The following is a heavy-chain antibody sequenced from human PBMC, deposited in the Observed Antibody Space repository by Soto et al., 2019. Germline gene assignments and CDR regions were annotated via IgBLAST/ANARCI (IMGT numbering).Heavy chain of an antibody. Sequence: QVQLVQSGAEVKEPGASVRVSCKTSGYTFTSHTLHWARQAPGQGLEWMGWIRVAQNSPRYAQRFQGRVTFSTDTSAPTGYMELSDLTREDTAIYYCAREPEDGVPGDYWCQGTLVAVSS. V-gene: IGHV1-3*01. CDR2: IRVAQNSP. CDR1: GYTFTSHT. D-gene: IGHD2-8*01. J-gene: IGHJ4*02. CDR3: AREPEDGVPGDY.